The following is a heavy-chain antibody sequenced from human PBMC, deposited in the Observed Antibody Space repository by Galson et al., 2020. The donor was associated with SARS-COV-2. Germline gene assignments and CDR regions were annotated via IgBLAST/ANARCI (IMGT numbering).Heavy chain of an antibody. V-gene: IGHV4-31*03. D-gene: IGHD2-15*01. Sequence: SQTLSLTCTVSGGSISSGGYYWSWIRQHPGTGLEWIGYIYYSGSTYYNPSLQSRVTISVDTSKNQFSLKLSSVTAADTAVYYCARDRNCSGGSCSYFDYWGQGTLVTVSS. CDR3: ARDRNCSGGSCSYFDY. J-gene: IGHJ4*02. CDR1: GGSISSGGYY. CDR2: IYYSGST.